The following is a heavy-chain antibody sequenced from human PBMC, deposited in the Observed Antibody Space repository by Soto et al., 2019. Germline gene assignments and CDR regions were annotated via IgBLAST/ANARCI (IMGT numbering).Heavy chain of an antibody. CDR3: AREKYSSGWYLDY. J-gene: IGHJ4*02. CDR1: GFTFSSYW. CDR2: IKQDGSEK. Sequence: GGSLRLSCAASGFTFSSYWMSWVRQAPGKGLEWVANIKQDGSEKYYVDSVKGRFTISRDNAKNSLYLQMNSLRAEDTAVYYCAREKYSSGWYLDYWGQGTLVTVSS. D-gene: IGHD6-19*01. V-gene: IGHV3-7*01.